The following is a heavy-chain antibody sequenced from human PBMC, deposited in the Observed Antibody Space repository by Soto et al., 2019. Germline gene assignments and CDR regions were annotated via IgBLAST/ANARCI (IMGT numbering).Heavy chain of an antibody. Sequence: ASVKVSCKASGYTFTGYYMHWVRQAPGQGLEWMGWINPNSGGTNYAQKFQGRVTMTRDTSISTAYMELSRLRSDDTAVYYCAREPITPEWELGWFDPWGQGTLVTVSS. CDR3: AREPITPEWELGWFDP. D-gene: IGHD1-26*01. CDR2: INPNSGGT. V-gene: IGHV1-2*02. CDR1: GYTFTGYY. J-gene: IGHJ5*02.